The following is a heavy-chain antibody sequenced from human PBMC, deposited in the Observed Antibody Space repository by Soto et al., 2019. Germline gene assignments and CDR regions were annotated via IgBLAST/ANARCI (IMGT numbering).Heavy chain of an antibody. J-gene: IGHJ6*02. CDR2: MSYDESNE. Sequence: QVQLVESGGGAVQPGRSLRLSCAASGFLFNNYDMHWVRQAPGEGLEWVAVMSYDESNEYYADSLKGRFTISRDNSKNTLYLQMNSLRVEDTAVYYGVRDRGGRYYYYHGMDVWGRGTTVTVSS. CDR3: VRDRGGRYYYYHGMDV. CDR1: GFLFNNYD. V-gene: IGHV3-30*03. D-gene: IGHD3-9*01.